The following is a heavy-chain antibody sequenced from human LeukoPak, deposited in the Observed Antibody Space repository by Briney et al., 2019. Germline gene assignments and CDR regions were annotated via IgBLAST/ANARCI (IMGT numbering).Heavy chain of an antibody. CDR2: ISGSGGST. CDR3: ARDYGSGSYYAMGTA. CDR1: GFTFSGYA. Sequence: GGSLRLSCAASGFTFSGYAMSWVRQAPGKGLEWVSAISGSGGSTYYADSVKGRFTISRDNSKNTLYLQMNSLRAEDTAIYYCARDYGSGSYYAMGTAWGQGTLVTVSS. V-gene: IGHV3-23*01. J-gene: IGHJ4*02. D-gene: IGHD3-10*01.